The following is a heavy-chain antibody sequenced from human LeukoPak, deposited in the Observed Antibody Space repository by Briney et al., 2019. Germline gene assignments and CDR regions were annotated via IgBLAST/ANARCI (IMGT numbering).Heavy chain of an antibody. D-gene: IGHD4/OR15-4a*01. Sequence: GGSLRLSCAASGFTFTNYAMSWVRQAPGKGLDWVSAISYNGGSTYYSDSVKGRFTISRDNTKNTVYLQMNSLRAEDTAVYYCAKPPNYGAYYYGMDVWGKGTTVTVSS. CDR3: AKPPNYGAYYYGMDV. J-gene: IGHJ6*04. CDR1: GFTFTNYA. V-gene: IGHV3-23*01. CDR2: ISYNGGST.